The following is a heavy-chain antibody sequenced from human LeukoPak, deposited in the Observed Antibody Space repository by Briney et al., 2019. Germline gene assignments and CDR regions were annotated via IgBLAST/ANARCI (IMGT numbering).Heavy chain of an antibody. CDR1: GYTFTGYY. Sequence: ASVKVSCKASGYTFTGYYMHWVRQAPGQGLEWMGWINPNSGGTNYAQKFQGRVTMTRDTSISTAYMELSRLRSDDTAVYYCAREGDYYDSSPYYYYYYMDVWGKGTTVTVSS. V-gene: IGHV1-2*02. D-gene: IGHD3-22*01. CDR2: INPNSGGT. J-gene: IGHJ6*03. CDR3: AREGDYYDSSPYYYYYYMDV.